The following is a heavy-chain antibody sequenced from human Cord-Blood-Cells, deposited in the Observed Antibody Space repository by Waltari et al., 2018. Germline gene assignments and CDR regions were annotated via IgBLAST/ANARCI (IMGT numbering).Heavy chain of an antibody. CDR1: GGSISSHY. CDR3: ARDFGLGGAFDI. Sequence: QVQLQESGPGLVKPSETLSLTCTVSGGSISSHYWSWIRQPPGKGLEWIGYIYYSGSTNYNPSLKRRVTVSVDTSKNQFSLKLGSVTAADTAVYYCARDFGLGGAFDIWGQGTMVTVSS. V-gene: IGHV4-59*11. D-gene: IGHD3-16*01. CDR2: IYYSGST. J-gene: IGHJ3*02.